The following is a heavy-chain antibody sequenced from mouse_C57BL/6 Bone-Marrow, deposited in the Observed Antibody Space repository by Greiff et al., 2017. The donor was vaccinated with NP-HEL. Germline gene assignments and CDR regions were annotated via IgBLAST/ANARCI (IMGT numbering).Heavy chain of an antibody. CDR1: GYTFTSYG. J-gene: IGHJ3*01. Sequence: QVQLQQSGAELARPGASVKLSCKASGYTFTSYGISWVKQRTGQGLEWIGEIYPRSGNTYYNEKFKGKATLTADKSSRTAYMELRSLTSEDSAVYFCARDEDYYASSFSWFAYWGQGTLVTVSA. CDR3: ARDEDYYASSFSWFAY. V-gene: IGHV1-81*01. D-gene: IGHD1-1*01. CDR2: IYPRSGNT.